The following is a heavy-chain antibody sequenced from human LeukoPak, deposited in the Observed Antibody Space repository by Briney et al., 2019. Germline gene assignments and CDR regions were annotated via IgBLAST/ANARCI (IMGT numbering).Heavy chain of an antibody. J-gene: IGHJ4*02. CDR2: ISSSGGTI. D-gene: IGHD6-19*01. CDR1: GFTFNDYY. V-gene: IGHV3-11*04. Sequence: GGSLRLSCAASGFTFNDYYMSWIRQAPGKGLEWVSYISSSGGTIYYADSVKGRFTISRDNAKNSLYLHMDSLRAEDTAVYYCARGEYSSGWAYFDHWGQGTLVTVSS. CDR3: ARGEYSSGWAYFDH.